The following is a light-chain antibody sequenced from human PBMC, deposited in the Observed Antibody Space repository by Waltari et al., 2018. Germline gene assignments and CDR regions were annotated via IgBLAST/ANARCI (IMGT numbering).Light chain of an antibody. CDR3: QSGDPGSSFLI. V-gene: IGLV3-25*03. J-gene: IGLJ2*01. CDR1: LLPNQS. Sequence: YELTHPPSLSASPGQPARLTSPPPLLPNQSPTSYQQKPGQAPVLLIYKDKERPSGVPDRFSGSSSETTVTLTISGVQAEDEADYYCQSGDPGSSFLIFGGGTKLTVL. CDR2: KDK.